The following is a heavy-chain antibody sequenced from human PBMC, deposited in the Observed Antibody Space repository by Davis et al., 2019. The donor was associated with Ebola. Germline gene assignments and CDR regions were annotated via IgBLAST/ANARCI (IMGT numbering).Heavy chain of an antibody. J-gene: IGHJ6*02. CDR2: MSASGGVT. V-gene: IGHV3-23*01. CDR3: AKSSVAGTSGMDV. D-gene: IGHD6-19*01. CDR1: GFSFRSFG. Sequence: GESLKTSCAASGFSFRSFGMSRVRQAPGKGLEWISAMSASGGVTQYADSVKGRFAISRDNSKNTLYLQMNSLRAEDTAVYYCAKSSVAGTSGMDVWGQGTTVTVSS.